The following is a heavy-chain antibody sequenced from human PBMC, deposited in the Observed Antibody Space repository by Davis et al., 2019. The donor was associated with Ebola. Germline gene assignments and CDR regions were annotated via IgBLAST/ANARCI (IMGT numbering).Heavy chain of an antibody. CDR2: ISGSGSST. J-gene: IGHJ4*02. V-gene: IGHV3-23*01. Sequence: PGGSLRLSCAASGFTLSSYAMSWVRQAPGKGLEWVSGISGSGSSTYYADSVKGRFTISRDNSKNTLYLQMNSLRVEDTAVYYCAKSWVGASHNWDYWGQGTLVTVSS. CDR3: AKSWVGASHNWDY. CDR1: GFTLSSYA. D-gene: IGHD1-20*01.